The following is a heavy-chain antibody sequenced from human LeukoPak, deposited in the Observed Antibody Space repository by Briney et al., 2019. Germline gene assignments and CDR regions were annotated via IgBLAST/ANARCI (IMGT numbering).Heavy chain of an antibody. D-gene: IGHD2-2*01. CDR2: INHSGST. J-gene: IGHJ4*02. V-gene: IGHV4-34*01. CDR3: ARYCSSTSCSDYYFDY. Sequence: PSETLSLTCAVYGGSFSGYYWSWIRQPPGKGLEWIGVINHSGSTNYNPSLKSRVTISVDTSKNQFSLKLSSVTAADTAVYYCARYCSSTSCSDYYFDYWGQGTLVTVSS. CDR1: GGSFSGYY.